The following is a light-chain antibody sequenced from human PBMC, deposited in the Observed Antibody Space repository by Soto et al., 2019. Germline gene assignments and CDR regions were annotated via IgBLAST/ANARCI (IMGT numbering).Light chain of an antibody. CDR3: QQYNNWPSIT. CDR1: QSVSSSY. J-gene: IGKJ5*01. CDR2: GAS. V-gene: IGKV3-20*01. Sequence: EIVLTQSPGTLSLSPGERATLSCRASQSVSSSYLAWYQQKPGQAPSLLIYGASRRATGIPDRFSGSGSGTDFTLTISSLQSEDFAVYYCQQYNNWPSITFGQGTRLEIK.